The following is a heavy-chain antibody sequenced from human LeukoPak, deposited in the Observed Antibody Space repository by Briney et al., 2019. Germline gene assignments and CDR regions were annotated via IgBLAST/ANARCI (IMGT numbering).Heavy chain of an antibody. V-gene: IGHV4-38-2*02. CDR2: INYSGST. CDR3: ARDPGYDSSLIDY. CDR1: GYSISSGYQ. J-gene: IGHJ4*02. Sequence: PSETLSLTCSVSGYSISSGYQWGWIRPSPGKGLEWLGSINYSGSTYDNRSLKSRVTLSRDTSKNQFSLNVRAVTAADTAVYYCARDPGYDSSLIDYWGQGTLVTVSS. D-gene: IGHD3-22*01.